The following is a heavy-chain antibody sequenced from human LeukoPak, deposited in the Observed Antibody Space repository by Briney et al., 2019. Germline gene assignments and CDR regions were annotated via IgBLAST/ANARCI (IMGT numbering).Heavy chain of an antibody. CDR3: ARNFDC. CDR1: GFTFNTYS. Sequence: GGSLRLSCAASGFTFNTYSMNWVRQAPGKGLEWVALISYDGSNKYYADSVKGRFTISRDNSKNTVYLQINSLRAEDTAIYYCARNFDCWGQGTLVTDSS. CDR2: ISYDGSNK. V-gene: IGHV3-30-3*01. J-gene: IGHJ4*02.